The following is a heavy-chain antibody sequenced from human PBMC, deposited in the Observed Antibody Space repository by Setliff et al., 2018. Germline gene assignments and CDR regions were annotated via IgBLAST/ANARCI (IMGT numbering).Heavy chain of an antibody. D-gene: IGHD7-27*01. J-gene: IGHJ4*02. Sequence: PPQTLSLTCAVSGYSISSGYNWGWIRQPPGKGLEWIASIYYRGSTSYNSSLKSRVSISVDTSKNQFSLNLNSVTAADTAVYYCATLTGDRGVDYWGQGRLVTVSS. CDR1: GYSISSGYN. CDR2: IYYRGST. CDR3: ATLTGDRGVDY. V-gene: IGHV4-38-2*01.